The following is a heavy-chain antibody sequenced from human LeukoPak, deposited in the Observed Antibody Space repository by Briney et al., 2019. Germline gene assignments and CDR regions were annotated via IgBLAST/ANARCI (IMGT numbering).Heavy chain of an antibody. CDR3: ARESAVAGVVDY. D-gene: IGHD6-19*01. Sequence: PGGSLRLSCAASGFTFSSYSVNWVRQAPGKGLAWVSSISSSGSYIYYADSVKGRFTFSRDNAKNSLYLQMNSLRAEDTAVYYCARESAVAGVVDYWGQGALVTVSS. CDR1: GFTFSSYS. V-gene: IGHV3-21*01. J-gene: IGHJ4*02. CDR2: ISSSGSYI.